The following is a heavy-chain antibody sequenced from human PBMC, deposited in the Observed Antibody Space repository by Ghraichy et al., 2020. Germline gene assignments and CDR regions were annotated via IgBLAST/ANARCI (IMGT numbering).Heavy chain of an antibody. CDR1: GGSISSGDYY. V-gene: IGHV4-30-4*01. CDR2: IYYSGST. J-gene: IGHJ6*02. D-gene: IGHD2-2*01. CDR3: ARAGCSSASCYWGAYYYYYGMDV. Sequence: SQTLSLTCTVSGGSISSGDYYWSWIRQPPGKGLEWIGYIYYSGSTYYNPSLKSRVTISVDTSKNQFSLKLSSVTAADTAVYYCARAGCSSASCYWGAYYYYYGMDVWGQGTTVTVSS.